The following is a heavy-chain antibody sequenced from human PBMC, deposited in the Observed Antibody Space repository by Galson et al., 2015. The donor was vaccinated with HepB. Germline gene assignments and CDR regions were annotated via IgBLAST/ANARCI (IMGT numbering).Heavy chain of an antibody. V-gene: IGHV3-7*01. CDR3: ARSIRYCTATSCNSVGYRPFDS. CDR2: IEQDGSEK. Sequence: SLRLSCAASGFTFSNYWMNWVRQAPGKGLEWVANIEQDGSEKYYVDSVKGRFTISRDNAKNSLFLQMNSLRAEDTGVYYCARSIRYCTATSCNSVGYRPFDSWGQGTLVTVSS. J-gene: IGHJ4*02. CDR1: GFTFSNYW. D-gene: IGHD2-2*01.